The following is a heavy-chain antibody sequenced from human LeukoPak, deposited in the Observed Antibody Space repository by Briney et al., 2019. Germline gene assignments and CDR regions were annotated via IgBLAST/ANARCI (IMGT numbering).Heavy chain of an antibody. Sequence: GGSLRLSCAASGFTVSSYAMHWVRQAPGKGLEWVAVISYDGSNKYYADSVKGRFTVSTDNSKNTLYQQMNSLRAEDTAVYYCACRGSYHNGNWFDPWGQGTLVTVSS. V-gene: IGHV3-30*01. J-gene: IGHJ5*02. CDR1: GFTVSSYA. D-gene: IGHD1-26*01. CDR3: ACRGSYHNGNWFDP. CDR2: ISYDGSNK.